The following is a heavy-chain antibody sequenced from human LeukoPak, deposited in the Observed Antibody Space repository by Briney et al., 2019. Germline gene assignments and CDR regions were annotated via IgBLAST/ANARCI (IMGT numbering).Heavy chain of an antibody. Sequence: GGSLRLSCSASGFTFSSYGMSWVRQAPGKGLEWVSVISDSGGSTYYADSVKGRFTISRDNSKNTLYLQMNSLRAEDTAVYYCFLSSWYSTDYWGQGTLVTVSS. D-gene: IGHD6-13*01. J-gene: IGHJ4*02. CDR1: GFTFSSYG. V-gene: IGHV3-23*01. CDR2: ISDSGGST. CDR3: FLSSWYSTDY.